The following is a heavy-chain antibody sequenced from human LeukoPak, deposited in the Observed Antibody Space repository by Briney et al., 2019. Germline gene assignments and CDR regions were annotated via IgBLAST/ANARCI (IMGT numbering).Heavy chain of an antibody. CDR1: GYTFTGYY. CDR2: INPNSGGT. CDR3: ARDYHGGSYYEYWFDP. Sequence: GASVKVSCKASGYTFTGYYMHWVRQAPGQGLEWMGWINPNSGGTNYAQKFQGRVTMTRDTSISTAYMKLSRLRSDDTAVYYCARDYHGGSYYEYWFDPWGQGTLVTVSS. D-gene: IGHD1-26*01. J-gene: IGHJ5*02. V-gene: IGHV1-2*02.